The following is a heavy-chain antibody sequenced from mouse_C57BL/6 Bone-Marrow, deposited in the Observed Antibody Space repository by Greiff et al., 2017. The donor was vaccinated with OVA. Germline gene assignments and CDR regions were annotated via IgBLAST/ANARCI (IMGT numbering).Heavy chain of an antibody. D-gene: IGHD3-2*02. CDR1: GFNIKDYY. CDR2: IDPEDGDT. CDR3: TTETAQASFAY. J-gene: IGHJ3*01. Sequence: DVQLQESGAELVRPGASVKLSCTASGFNIKDYYMHWVKQRPEQGLEWIGRIDPEDGDTEYAPKFQGKATMTADTSSNTAYLQLSSLTSEDTAVYYCTTETAQASFAYWGQGTLVTVSA. V-gene: IGHV14-1*01.